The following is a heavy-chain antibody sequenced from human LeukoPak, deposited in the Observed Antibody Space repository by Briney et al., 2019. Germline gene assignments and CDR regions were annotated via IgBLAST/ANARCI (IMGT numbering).Heavy chain of an antibody. CDR1: GFTFSSYA. V-gene: IGHV3-23*01. CDR3: ATKRGWELLTYFDY. CDR2: ISGSGGST. D-gene: IGHD1-26*01. Sequence: PGGSLRLSCAASGFTFSSYAMSWVRQAPGKGPEWVSAISGSGGSTYYADSVKGRFTISRDNSKNTLYLQMNSLRAEDTAVYYCATKRGWELLTYFDYWGQGTLVTVSS. J-gene: IGHJ4*02.